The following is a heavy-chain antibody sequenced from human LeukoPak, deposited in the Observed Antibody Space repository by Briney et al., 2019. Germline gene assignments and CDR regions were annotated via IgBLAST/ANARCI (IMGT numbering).Heavy chain of an antibody. CDR1: KFTFSKYS. V-gene: IGHV3-48*01. J-gene: IGHJ4*02. Sequence: GGSLRLSCAASKFTFSKYSMNWVRQAPGKGLEWVSYITSSSSTIYYADSVKGRFTISRDNSKNTLYLQMNSLRAEDTAVYYCAKGQEGTFDYWGQGTLVTVSS. D-gene: IGHD3-10*01. CDR3: AKGQEGTFDY. CDR2: ITSSSSTI.